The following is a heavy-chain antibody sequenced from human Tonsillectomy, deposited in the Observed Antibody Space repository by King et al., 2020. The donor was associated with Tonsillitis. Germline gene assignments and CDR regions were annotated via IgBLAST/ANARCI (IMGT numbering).Heavy chain of an antibody. CDR2: IYWDDDK. V-gene: IGHV2-5*02. CDR1: GFSLTTSGVG. CDR3: AHRQVVRESGWNNGYFDS. Sequence: TLKESGPTRVEPTQTLSLTCTFSGFSLTTSGVGVGWIRQPPGEAPEWLVFIYWDDDKRYSPSLKSRININKDTSKNMVVLTMIKMDPLDTATNYCAHRQVVRESGWNNGYFDSWGQGVFVTVSS. D-gene: IGHD1/OR15-1a*01. J-gene: IGHJ4*02.